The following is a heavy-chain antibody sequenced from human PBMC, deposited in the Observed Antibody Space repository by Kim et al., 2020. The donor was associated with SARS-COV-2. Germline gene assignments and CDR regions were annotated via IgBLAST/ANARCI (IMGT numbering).Heavy chain of an antibody. D-gene: IGHD3-22*01. J-gene: IGHJ4*02. Sequence: KGRFTISRDNSKNSLYLQMNSLRTEDTALYYCAKDISTKYYYDSSGYYDYWGQGTLVTVSS. V-gene: IGHV3-43*01. CDR3: AKDISTKYYYDSSGYYDY.